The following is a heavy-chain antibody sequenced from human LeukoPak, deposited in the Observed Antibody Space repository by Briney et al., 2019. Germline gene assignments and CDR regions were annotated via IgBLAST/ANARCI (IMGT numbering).Heavy chain of an antibody. D-gene: IGHD3-22*01. J-gene: IGHJ6*03. V-gene: IGHV3-11*01. CDR1: GFTFSDYY. CDR2: ISSSGSSI. Sequence: GGSLRLSCAASGFTFSDYYMSWIRQAPGKGLEWVSYISSSGSSIYYADSVKGRFTISRDNAKNSLYLQMNSLGAEDTAAYYCARCPASSDAMDVWGKGTTVTISS. CDR3: ARCPASSDAMDV.